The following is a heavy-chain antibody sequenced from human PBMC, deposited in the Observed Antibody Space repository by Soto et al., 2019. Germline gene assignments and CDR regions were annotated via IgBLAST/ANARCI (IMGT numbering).Heavy chain of an antibody. CDR1: GFTFSSYG. Sequence: GGSLRLSCAASGFTFSSYGMHWVRQAPGKGLEWVAVIWYDGSNKYYADSVKGRFTISRDNSKNTLYLQMNSLRAEDTAVYYCARDLPSSSWAYWGQGTLVTVSS. J-gene: IGHJ4*02. D-gene: IGHD6-13*01. CDR2: IWYDGSNK. V-gene: IGHV3-33*01. CDR3: ARDLPSSSWAY.